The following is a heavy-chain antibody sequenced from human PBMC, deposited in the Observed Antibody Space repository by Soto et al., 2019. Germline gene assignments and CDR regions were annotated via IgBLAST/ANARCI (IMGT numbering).Heavy chain of an antibody. Sequence: SETLSLTCTVSGGSIRSGGYYWSWIRQHPGKGLEWIGYIYYSGSTYYNPSLKSRVTISVDTSKNQFSLKLSSVTAADTAIYYCARDSPITMVGPVQNWFDPWGQGTLVTVSS. V-gene: IGHV4-31*03. D-gene: IGHD3-10*01. J-gene: IGHJ5*02. CDR1: GGSIRSGGYY. CDR2: IYYSGST. CDR3: ARDSPITMVGPVQNWFDP.